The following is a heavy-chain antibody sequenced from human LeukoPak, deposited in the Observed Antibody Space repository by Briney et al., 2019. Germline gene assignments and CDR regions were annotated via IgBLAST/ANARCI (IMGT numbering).Heavy chain of an antibody. V-gene: IGHV1-2*02. CDR3: ATGGRWELPRPYAFEI. Sequence: GASVKVSCKASGYTFTGYYMHWVRQAPGQGLEWMGWINPNSGDTNYAQKLQGRVTVSTDTSTSTAYMELRSLRSDDTAVYYCATGGRWELPRPYAFEIWGQGTMVTVSS. D-gene: IGHD1-26*01. J-gene: IGHJ3*02. CDR2: INPNSGDT. CDR1: GYTFTGYY.